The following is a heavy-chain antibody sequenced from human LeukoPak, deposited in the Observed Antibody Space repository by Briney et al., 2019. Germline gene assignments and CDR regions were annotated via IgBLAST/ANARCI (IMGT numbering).Heavy chain of an antibody. D-gene: IGHD3-22*01. V-gene: IGHV3-33*08. CDR1: GFTFSSYA. CDR3: ARAAYDSSGYLTL. J-gene: IGHJ4*02. CDR2: IWYDGTNK. Sequence: PGGSLRLSCAASGFTFSSYAMHWVRQAPGKGLEWVAVIWYDGTNKYYADSVKGRFTISRDSSKNTLYLQMNSLRAEDTALYYRARAAYDSSGYLTLWGQGTLVTVSS.